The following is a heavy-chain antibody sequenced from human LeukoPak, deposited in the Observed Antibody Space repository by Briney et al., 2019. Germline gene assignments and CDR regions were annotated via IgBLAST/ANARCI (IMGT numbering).Heavy chain of an antibody. D-gene: IGHD5-12*01. CDR1: GFTFSSYG. Sequence: GGSLRLSCAASGFTFSSYGMHWVRQAPGKGLEWVAVIWYDGSNKYYADSVKGRFTISRDNSKNTLYLQMNSLRAEDTAVYYCAKDLGSGYDYYAFDIWGQGTMVTVSS. CDR2: IWYDGSNK. J-gene: IGHJ3*02. CDR3: AKDLGSGYDYYAFDI. V-gene: IGHV3-33*06.